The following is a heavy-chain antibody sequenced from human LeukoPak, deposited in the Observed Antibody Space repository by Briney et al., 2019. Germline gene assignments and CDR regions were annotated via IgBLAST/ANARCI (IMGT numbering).Heavy chain of an antibody. CDR2: INHSGST. Sequence: SETLSLTCAVDGGSFSGYYWSWIRQPPGKGLGWIGEINHSGSTNFNPSLKSRVTISIDTSNNQSSLKLSSVTAADTAVYYCARTKGYTAMVTTWGQGTLVTVSS. V-gene: IGHV4-34*01. CDR1: GGSFSGYY. CDR3: ARTKGYTAMVTT. J-gene: IGHJ5*02. D-gene: IGHD5-18*01.